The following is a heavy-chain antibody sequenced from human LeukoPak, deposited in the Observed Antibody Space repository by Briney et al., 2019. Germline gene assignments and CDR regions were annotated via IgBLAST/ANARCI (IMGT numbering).Heavy chain of an antibody. J-gene: IGHJ3*01. D-gene: IGHD2-15*01. V-gene: IGHV1-2*02. CDR2: INPNTGAT. CDR1: GYTFIAYY. Sequence: VASVKVSCKASGYTFIAYYMHWVRQAPGQGLEWMGWINPNTGATNYAQKFQGRVTMTRDTSITTVYMELSRLTYDDTAVYYCARVPTVVQGGMGVFDVWGQGTMVTVSS. CDR3: ARVPTVVQGGMGVFDV.